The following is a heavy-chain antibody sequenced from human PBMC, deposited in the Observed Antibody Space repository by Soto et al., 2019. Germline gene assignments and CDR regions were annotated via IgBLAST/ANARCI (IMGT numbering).Heavy chain of an antibody. CDR1: GVTFSGYW. D-gene: IGHD2-2*01. CDR3: ARDPGPRSASSRGLGWFDP. CDR2: INRDGREE. Sequence: EMLLVESGGGLVQPGGSLRLSCVASGVTFSGYWMSWVRQAPRKGLEWVANINRDGREEHYVDSVKGRFSISKDNAKNSVYLQMDSRRGDDSAVYYCARDPGPRSASSRGLGWFDPWGQGTLVTVSS. J-gene: IGHJ5*02. V-gene: IGHV3-7*03.